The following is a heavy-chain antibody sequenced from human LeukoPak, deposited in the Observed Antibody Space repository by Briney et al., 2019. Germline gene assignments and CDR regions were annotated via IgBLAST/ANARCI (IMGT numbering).Heavy chain of an antibody. D-gene: IGHD3-22*01. J-gene: IGHJ4*02. CDR1: GGSITSYY. Sequence: PSETLSLTCTVSGGSITSYYWSWIRQPPGKGLEWLGYIYYRGSTNHNPSLTSRVTISVDTSKNQFSLKLSSVTAADMAVYYCARDWTSGFHSLDYWGQGTLVTVSS. CDR2: IYYRGST. V-gene: IGHV4-59*01. CDR3: ARDWTSGFHSLDY.